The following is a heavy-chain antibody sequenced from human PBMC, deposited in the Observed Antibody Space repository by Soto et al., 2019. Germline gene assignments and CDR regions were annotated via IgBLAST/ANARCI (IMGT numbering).Heavy chain of an antibody. J-gene: IGHJ3*02. CDR3: AHRRRAAATYILDI. CDR2: IYWDDDM. V-gene: IGHV2-5*02. CDR1: GFSLSTSGVG. Sequence: QITLKETGPTLVKPTQPITLTCTFSGFSLSTSGVGGAWIRQPPGKALEWLAVIYWDDDMRYSQSLKSRLTLTKDTSRNQVVLTMTNMDPVDTATYYCAHRRRAAATYILDIWGQGTMVTVSS. D-gene: IGHD6-13*01.